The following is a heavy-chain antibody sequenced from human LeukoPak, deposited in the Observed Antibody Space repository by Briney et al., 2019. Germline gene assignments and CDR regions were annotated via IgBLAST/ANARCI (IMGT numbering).Heavy chain of an antibody. D-gene: IGHD5-12*01. J-gene: IGHJ3*02. CDR2: IIPIFGTA. Sequence: GASVKVSCKASGYTFTSYYMHWVRQAPGQGLEWMGGIIPIFGTANYAQKFQGRVTITADKSTSTAYMELSSLRSEDTAVYYCAVSGYDMGKYDAFDIWGQGTMVTVSS. CDR3: AVSGYDMGKYDAFDI. V-gene: IGHV1-69*06. CDR1: GYTFTSYY.